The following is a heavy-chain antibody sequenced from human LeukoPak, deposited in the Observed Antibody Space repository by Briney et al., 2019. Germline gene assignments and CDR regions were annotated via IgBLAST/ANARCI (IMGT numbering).Heavy chain of an antibody. J-gene: IGHJ4*02. CDR3: ARAEFDFWSGYHFDY. CDR1: GLVFGKYA. V-gene: IGHV3-53*01. Sequence: GGSLRLSCAASGLVFGKYAMAWVRQAPGKGLEWVSVIYSGGSTYYADSVKGRFTISRDNSKNTLYLQMNSLRAEDTAVYYCARAEFDFWSGYHFDYWGQGTLVTVSS. CDR2: IYSGGST. D-gene: IGHD3-3*01.